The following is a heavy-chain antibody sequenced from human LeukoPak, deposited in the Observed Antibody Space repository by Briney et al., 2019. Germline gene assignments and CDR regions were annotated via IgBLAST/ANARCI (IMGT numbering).Heavy chain of an antibody. V-gene: IGHV4-30-2*01. D-gene: IGHD3-22*01. CDR2: IYHSGST. CDR1: GGSISSGGYS. CDR3: ARGDGNYYDSSGYYGNVRFDY. J-gene: IGHJ4*02. Sequence: SQTLSLTCAVSGGSISSGGYSWSWIRQPPGKGLEWIGYIYHSGSTYYNPSLKSRVTISVDRSKNQLSLKLSSVTAADTAVYYCARGDGNYYDSSGYYGNVRFDYWGQGTLVTVSS.